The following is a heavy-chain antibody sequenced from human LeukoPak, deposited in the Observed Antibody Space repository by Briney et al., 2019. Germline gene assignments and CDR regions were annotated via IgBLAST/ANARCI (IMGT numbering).Heavy chain of an antibody. J-gene: IGHJ4*02. V-gene: IGHV3-23*01. CDR1: GFTFRNYA. D-gene: IGHD6-6*01. Sequence: GESLKISCTASGFTFRNYAMSWVRQAPGKGLEWISAITGSGDDTYYADSVKGRFTISRDNSKNTLYLQMNRLRVDDTAVYYCAKGSSSSRPYYFDYWGQGALVTVSS. CDR2: ITGSGDDT. CDR3: AKGSSSSRPYYFDY.